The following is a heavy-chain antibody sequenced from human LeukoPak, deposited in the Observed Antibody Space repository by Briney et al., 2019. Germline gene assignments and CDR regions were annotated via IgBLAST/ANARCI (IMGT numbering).Heavy chain of an antibody. CDR1: GGSFSGYY. CDR3: AREYPNSSAWSSDY. CDR2: INHSGST. J-gene: IGHJ4*02. D-gene: IGHD6-19*01. V-gene: IGHV4-34*01. Sequence: NTSETLSLTCAAYGGSFSGYYWSWIRQPPGKGLEWIGEINHSGSTNYNPSLKSRVTISVDTSKNQFSLKLSSVTAADTALYYCAREYPNSSAWSSDYWGQGTLVTVSS.